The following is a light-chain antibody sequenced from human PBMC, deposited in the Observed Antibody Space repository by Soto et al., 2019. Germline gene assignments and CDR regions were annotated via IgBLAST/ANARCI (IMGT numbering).Light chain of an antibody. CDR2: EVS. CDR1: SSDVGGYNY. CDR3: SSYTSSLEGV. Sequence: QSALTQPASVSGSPGQSITISCTGTSSDVGGYNYVSWYQQHPGKAPKLMIYEVSNRPSGVSNRFSGSKSGNTASLTISGLQAEDEADYYCSSYTSSLEGVFGGGTQLTVL. V-gene: IGLV2-14*01. J-gene: IGLJ2*01.